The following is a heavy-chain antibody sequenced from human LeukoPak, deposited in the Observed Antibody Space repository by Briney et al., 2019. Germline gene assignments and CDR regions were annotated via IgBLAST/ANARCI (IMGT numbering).Heavy chain of an antibody. J-gene: IGHJ5*02. D-gene: IGHD3-9*01. CDR3: ARDRTLPHYDILTGYPNWFDP. V-gene: IGHV4-61*02. CDR2: IYTSGST. CDR1: GGSISSGSYY. Sequence: SQTLSLTCTVSGGSISSGSYYWSWIRQPAGKGLEWIGRIYTSGSTNYNPSLKSRVTISVDTSKNQFSLKLSSVTAADTAVYYSARDRTLPHYDILTGYPNWFDPWGQGTLVTVSS.